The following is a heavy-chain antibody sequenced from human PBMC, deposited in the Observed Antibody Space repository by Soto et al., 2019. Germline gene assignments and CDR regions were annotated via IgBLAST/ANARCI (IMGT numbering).Heavy chain of an antibody. CDR1: GYTFTSYG. CDR2: ISAYNGNT. D-gene: IGHD4-17*01. J-gene: IGHJ4*02. CDR3: VTEPPDNGTPFDV. V-gene: IGHV1-18*01. Sequence: ASVKVSCKASGYTFTSYGISWVRQAPGQGLEWIGWISAYNGNTNYAQKLQVRVTMTTDTSTSTAYMELKTPRSDDTAVYYCVTEPPDNGTPFDVWGQGTLVTVSS.